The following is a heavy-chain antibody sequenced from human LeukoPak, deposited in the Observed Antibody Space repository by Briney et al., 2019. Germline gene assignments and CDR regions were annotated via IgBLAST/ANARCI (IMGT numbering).Heavy chain of an antibody. CDR2: INPNSGGT. CDR3: ARSFYYYDSSGYYGGDY. Sequence: RVASVKVSCKASGYTFTGYYMHWVRQAPGQGLEWMGWINPNSGGTNYAQKFQGRVTMTRDTSISTAYMELSRLRSDDTAVYYCARSFYYYDSSGYYGGDYWGQGTRVTVSS. V-gene: IGHV1-2*02. D-gene: IGHD3-22*01. CDR1: GYTFTGYY. J-gene: IGHJ4*02.